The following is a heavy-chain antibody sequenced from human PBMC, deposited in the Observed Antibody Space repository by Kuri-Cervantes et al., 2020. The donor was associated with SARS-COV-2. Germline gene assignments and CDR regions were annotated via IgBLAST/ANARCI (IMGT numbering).Heavy chain of an antibody. V-gene: IGHV3-13*01. D-gene: IGHD6-19*01. Sequence: GGSLRLSCAASGFTFSSYDMHWVRQATGKGLEWVSAIGTAGDTYYPGSVKGQFTISRENAKNSLYLQMNSLRAEDTAVYYCAKDVLPVAGTSAFDIWGQGTMVTVSS. CDR3: AKDVLPVAGTSAFDI. CDR2: IGTAGDT. CDR1: GFTFSSYD. J-gene: IGHJ3*02.